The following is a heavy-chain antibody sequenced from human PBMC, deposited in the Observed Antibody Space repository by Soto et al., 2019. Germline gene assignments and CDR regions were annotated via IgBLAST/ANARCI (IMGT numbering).Heavy chain of an antibody. CDR3: AKVREYRGFLEWLLYYFDY. Sequence: EVQLLESGGGLVQPGGSLRLSCAASGFTFSSYAMSWVRQAPGKGLEWVSAISGSGGSTYYADSVKGRFTISRENSKNTLYLQMNSLRAEDTAVYYCAKVREYRGFLEWLLYYFDYWGQGTLVTVSS. J-gene: IGHJ4*02. D-gene: IGHD3-3*01. CDR2: ISGSGGST. V-gene: IGHV3-23*01. CDR1: GFTFSSYA.